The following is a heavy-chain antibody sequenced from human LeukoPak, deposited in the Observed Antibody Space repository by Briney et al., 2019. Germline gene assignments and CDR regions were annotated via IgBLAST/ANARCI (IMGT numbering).Heavy chain of an antibody. CDR1: GFTFSSYA. V-gene: IGHV3-23*01. J-gene: IGHJ4*02. CDR2: ISGSGGST. D-gene: IGHD2-15*01. Sequence: GGSLRLSCAASGFTFSSYAMSWVRQAPGKGLEWVSAISGSGGSTYYADSVKGRFTISRDNSKNTLYLQMNSLRAEDTAVYYCANVLEDRQGPVISKGHFDYWGQGTLVTVSS. CDR3: ANVLEDRQGPVISKGHFDY.